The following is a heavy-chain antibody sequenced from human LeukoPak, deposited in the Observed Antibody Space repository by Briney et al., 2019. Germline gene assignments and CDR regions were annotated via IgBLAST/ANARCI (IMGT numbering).Heavy chain of an antibody. CDR1: GFTFSSFA. CDR2: ISGSGTTT. V-gene: IGHV3-23*01. Sequence: GGSLRLSCAASGFTFSSFAMSWVRRAPGKGLERVSTISGSGTTTYYADSVRGRFTVSRDNSKSTLYLQMNSLRAEDTAAYYCAKDLSMAVTGSPFDYWGQGTLVTVSS. CDR3: AKDLSMAVTGSPFDY. J-gene: IGHJ4*02. D-gene: IGHD6-19*01.